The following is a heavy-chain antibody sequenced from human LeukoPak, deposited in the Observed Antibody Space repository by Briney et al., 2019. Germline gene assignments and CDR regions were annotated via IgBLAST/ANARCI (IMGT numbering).Heavy chain of an antibody. J-gene: IGHJ6*02. Sequence: PGRSLRLSCAASGFTFSSYAMHWVRQAPGMGLEWVAVISYDGSNKYYADSVKGRSTISRDNSKNTLYLQMNSLRAEDTAVYYCARDSYGMDVWGQGTTVTVSS. CDR2: ISYDGSNK. V-gene: IGHV3-30-3*01. CDR3: ARDSYGMDV. CDR1: GFTFSSYA.